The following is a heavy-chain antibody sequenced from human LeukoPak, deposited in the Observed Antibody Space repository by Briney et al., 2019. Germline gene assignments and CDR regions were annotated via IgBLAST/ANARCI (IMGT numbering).Heavy chain of an antibody. J-gene: IGHJ1*01. CDR3: ARHYYDSSGYLRAEYFQH. CDR1: GGSFSGYY. CDR2: IYYSGST. V-gene: IGHV4-34*01. D-gene: IGHD3-22*01. Sequence: SETLSLTCAVYGGSFSGYYWSWIRQPPGKGLEWIGSIYYSGSTYYNPSLKSRVTISVDTSKNQFSLKLSSVTAADTAVYYCARHYYDSSGYLRAEYFQHWGQGTLVTVSS.